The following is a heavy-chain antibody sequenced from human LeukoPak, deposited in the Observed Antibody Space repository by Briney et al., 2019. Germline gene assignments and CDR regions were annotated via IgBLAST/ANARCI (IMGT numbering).Heavy chain of an antibody. CDR2: ISYGGST. V-gene: IGHV4-59*08. CDR3: AKRIIEARENGDSNWLDP. Sequence: SETLSLTCTVSGDSITNSYWNWIRQPPGRGLEWIGRISYGGSTNNNPSLKSRVIISRDTSKNQFSLELTSVTAADTAIYYCAKRIIEARENGDSNWLDPWGQGTLVTVSS. J-gene: IGHJ5*01. D-gene: IGHD4-17*01. CDR1: GDSITNSY.